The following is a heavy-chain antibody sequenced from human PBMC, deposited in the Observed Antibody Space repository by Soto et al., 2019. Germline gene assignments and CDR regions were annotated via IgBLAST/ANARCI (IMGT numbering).Heavy chain of an antibody. Sequence: GGSLRLSCAASGFTFSSYAMSWVRQAPGKGLEWVSAISGSGGSTYYADSVKGRFTISRDTSKNQFSLKLSSVTAADTAVYYCARQEYSSGWYNWFDPWGQGTLVTVSS. D-gene: IGHD6-19*01. J-gene: IGHJ5*02. V-gene: IGHV3-23*01. CDR1: GFTFSSYA. CDR3: ARQEYSSGWYNWFDP. CDR2: ISGSGGST.